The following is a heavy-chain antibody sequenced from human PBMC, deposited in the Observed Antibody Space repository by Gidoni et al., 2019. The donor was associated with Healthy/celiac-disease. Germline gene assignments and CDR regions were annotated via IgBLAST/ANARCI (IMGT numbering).Heavy chain of an antibody. V-gene: IGHV3-48*03. Sequence: EVQLVESGGGLVQPGGSLRLSCAASGFTFSSYEMNWVRQAPGKGLEWVSYISSSGSTIYYADSVKGRFTISRDNAKNSLYLQMNSLRAEDTAVYYCARGRGRYCSSTSCYFDYWGQGTLVTVSS. J-gene: IGHJ4*02. CDR1: GFTFSSYE. CDR2: ISSSGSTI. D-gene: IGHD2-2*01. CDR3: ARGRGRYCSSTSCYFDY.